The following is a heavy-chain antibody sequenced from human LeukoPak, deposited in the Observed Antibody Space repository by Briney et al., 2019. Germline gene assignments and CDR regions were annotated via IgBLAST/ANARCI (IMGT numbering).Heavy chain of an antibody. CDR3: ARDLRIEAAGIATYYYGMDV. V-gene: IGHV1-69*04. CDR2: IIPILGIA. J-gene: IGHJ6*02. D-gene: IGHD6-13*01. Sequence: PVASVKVSCRASGGTFSSYAISWVRQAPGQGLEWMGRIIPILGIANYAQKFQGRVTITADKSTSTAYMELSSLRSEDTAVYYCARDLRIEAAGIATYYYGMDVWGPGTTVTVSS. CDR1: GGTFSSYA.